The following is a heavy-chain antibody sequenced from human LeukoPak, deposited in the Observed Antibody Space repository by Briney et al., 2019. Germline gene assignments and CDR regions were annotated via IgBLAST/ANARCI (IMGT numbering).Heavy chain of an antibody. CDR3: ARGTRGTVPTTFDY. V-gene: IGHV4-31*03. J-gene: IGHJ4*02. CDR2: IYYSGST. CDR1: GGSISSGGYY. D-gene: IGHD1/OR15-1a*01. Sequence: SETLSLTCTVSGGSISSGGYYWSWIRQHPGKGLEWIGYIYYSGSTNYNPSLKSRVTISVDTSKNQFSLKLSSVTAADTAVYYCARGTRGTVPTTFDYWGQGTLVTVSS.